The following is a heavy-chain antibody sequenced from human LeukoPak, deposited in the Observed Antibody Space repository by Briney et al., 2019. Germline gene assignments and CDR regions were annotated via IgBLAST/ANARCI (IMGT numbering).Heavy chain of an antibody. V-gene: IGHV4-4*07. D-gene: IGHD3-16*02. Sequence: SETLSLTCTVSGGSFSSYYWSWLRQPAGKGLEWIGRIYTSGSTNYNPSLKSRVTMSVDTSKNQFSLKLSSVTAADTAVYYCASSPFTFGGVIVWTFDYWGQGTLVTVSS. J-gene: IGHJ4*02. CDR1: GGSFSSYY. CDR2: IYTSGST. CDR3: ASSPFTFGGVIVWTFDY.